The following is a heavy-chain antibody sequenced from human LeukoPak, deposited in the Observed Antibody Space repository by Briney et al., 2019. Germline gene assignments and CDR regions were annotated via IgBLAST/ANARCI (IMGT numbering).Heavy chain of an antibody. CDR3: ASPLGTGNTYYYYGMDV. V-gene: IGHV3-53*01. CDR2: MHSGGSI. D-gene: IGHD1-1*01. Sequence: PGGSLRLSCAASGFSVSSNYMSWVRQAPGKGLEWVSVMHSGGSIYYADSVKGRFTISRDNSKNTLYLQMNSLRAEDTAVYYCASPLGTGNTYYYYGMDVWGQGTTVTVSS. J-gene: IGHJ6*02. CDR1: GFSVSSNY.